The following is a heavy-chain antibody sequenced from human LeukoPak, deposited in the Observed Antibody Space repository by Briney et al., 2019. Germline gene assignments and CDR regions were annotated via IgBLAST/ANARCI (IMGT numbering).Heavy chain of an antibody. CDR1: GGSISSYY. V-gene: IGHV4-59*12. J-gene: IGHJ4*02. D-gene: IGHD3-10*01. CDR3: ARNSYTYYYGSGSYSNFDY. Sequence: SETVSLTCTVYGGSISSYYWSWVRQPPGKGLEWIGSIYYSGSTYYNPSLKSRVTISVDTSKNQFSLKLSSVTAADTAVYYCARNSYTYYYGSGSYSNFDYWGQGTLVTVSS. CDR2: IYYSGST.